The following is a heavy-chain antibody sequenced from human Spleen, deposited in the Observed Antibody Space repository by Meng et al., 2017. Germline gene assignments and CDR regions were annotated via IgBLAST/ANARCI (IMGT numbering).Heavy chain of an antibody. CDR1: GYTFTSYA. CDR3: ARALIYDFWSGPYFWFDP. CDR2: INAGNGNT. V-gene: IGHV1-3*01. D-gene: IGHD3-3*01. J-gene: IGHJ5*02. Sequence: QVQLVQSGAEVKKPGASVKVSCKASGYTFTSYAMHWVRQAPGQRLEWMGWINAGNGNTKYSQKFQGRVTITRDTSASTAYMELSSLRSEDTAVYYCARALIYDFWSGPYFWFDPWGQGTLVTVSS.